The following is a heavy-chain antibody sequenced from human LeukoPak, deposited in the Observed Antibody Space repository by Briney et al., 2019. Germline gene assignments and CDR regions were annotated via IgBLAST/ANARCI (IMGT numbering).Heavy chain of an antibody. CDR2: ISGSGGST. Sequence: GGSLRLSCAASGFTFSSYAMSWVRQAPGKGLEWVSVISGSGGSTYYADSVKGRFTISRDNSKNTLYLQMNSLRAEDTAVYYCARGQLEWENYYYGMDVWGQGTTVTVSS. V-gene: IGHV3-23*01. CDR1: GFTFSSYA. CDR3: ARGQLEWENYYYGMDV. D-gene: IGHD1-1*01. J-gene: IGHJ6*02.